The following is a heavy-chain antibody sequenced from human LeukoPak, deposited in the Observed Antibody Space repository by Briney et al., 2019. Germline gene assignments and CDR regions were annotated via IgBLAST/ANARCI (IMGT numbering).Heavy chain of an antibody. CDR1: AGSISSYY. CDR2: IYYIGNT. J-gene: IGHJ6*03. CDR3: ARVLGRDYMDV. V-gene: IGHV4-59*01. Sequence: SQTLSLTCTVAAGSISSYYCSWIRQPPGKGLEGIGYIYYIGNTNYNPALKSRVTISVDTSKNQFSLKLSSVTAADTAVYYCARVLGRDYMDVWGKGTTVTVSS.